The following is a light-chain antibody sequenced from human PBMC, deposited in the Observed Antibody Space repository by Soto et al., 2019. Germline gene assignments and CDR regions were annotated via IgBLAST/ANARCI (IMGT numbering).Light chain of an antibody. J-gene: IGLJ2*01. CDR1: GSNIGAGFD. CDR3: QSYDTGLSGPVV. Sequence: QSVLTQPPSLSGAPGQNISISCTGGGSNIGAGFDVHWYQQLPGTAPKLLIYGNTNRPSGVPDRFSGSKSGTSASLVITGLQAEDEADYYCQSYDTGLSGPVVFGGGTKLTVL. V-gene: IGLV1-40*01. CDR2: GNT.